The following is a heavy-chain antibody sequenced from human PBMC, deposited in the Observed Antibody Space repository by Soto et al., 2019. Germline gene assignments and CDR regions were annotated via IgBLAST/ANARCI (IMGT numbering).Heavy chain of an antibody. Sequence: PSETLSLTCTVSGDSINNYYWSWIRQPPGKGLEWIGYIYYSGSTNYNPSLKSRVTISVDTSKTRFSLKLSSVTAADTAMYYCVQTYCGGDCSNNWFDPWGPETLVTVSS. CDR2: IYYSGST. CDR1: GDSINNYY. D-gene: IGHD2-21*02. V-gene: IGHV4-59*01. CDR3: VQTYCGGDCSNNWFDP. J-gene: IGHJ5*02.